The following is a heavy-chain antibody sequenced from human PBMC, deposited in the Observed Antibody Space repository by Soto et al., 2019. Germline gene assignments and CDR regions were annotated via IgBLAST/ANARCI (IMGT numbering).Heavy chain of an antibody. D-gene: IGHD6-13*01. CDR2: IYHSGST. CDR3: ARVEQQLVLDY. CDR1: GGSISSGGYS. J-gene: IGHJ4*02. Sequence: SETLSLTCAVSGGSISSGGYSWSWIRQPPGKGLEWIGYIYHSGSTYYNPSLKSRVTISVDRSKNQFSLKLSSVAAADTAVYYCARVEQQLVLDYWGQGTLGTVSS. V-gene: IGHV4-30-2*01.